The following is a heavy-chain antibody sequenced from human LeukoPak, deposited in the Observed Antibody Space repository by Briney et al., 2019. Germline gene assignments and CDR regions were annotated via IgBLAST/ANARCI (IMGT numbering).Heavy chain of an antibody. J-gene: IGHJ4*02. Sequence: SETLSLTCTVSGGSISSYYWSWIRQPPGKGLEWIGYIYYSGSTNYNPSLKSRVTISVDTSKNQFSLKLSSVTAADTAVYYCARVTSYYYDSSGYYNRFDYWGQGTLVTVSS. CDR3: ARVTSYYYDSSGYYNRFDY. V-gene: IGHV4-59*08. CDR2: IYYSGST. CDR1: GGSISSYY. D-gene: IGHD3-22*01.